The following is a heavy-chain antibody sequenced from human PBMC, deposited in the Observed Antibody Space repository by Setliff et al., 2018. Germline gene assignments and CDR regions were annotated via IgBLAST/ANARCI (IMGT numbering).Heavy chain of an antibody. Sequence: GGSLRLSCAASGFSLSIFWMSWVRQAPGKGLEWVAVIWDDGVKKYHADSVKGRFTISRDNSKNTLYLQMNSLKTEDTAVYYCVKLVPQAISSDPWGQGTLVTVSS. D-gene: IGHD3-10*01. J-gene: IGHJ5*02. CDR2: IWDDGVKK. V-gene: IGHV3-33*08. CDR3: VKLVPQAISSDP. CDR1: GFSLSIFW.